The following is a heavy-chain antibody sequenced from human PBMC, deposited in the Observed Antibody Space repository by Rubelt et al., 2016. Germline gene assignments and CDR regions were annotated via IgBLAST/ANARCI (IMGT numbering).Heavy chain of an antibody. CDR2: LNSGDSA. CDR3: ARDDAFDV. Sequence: EAQVVESGGGLIQPGGSLRLSCVASGFTIGGNYMSWVRQAPGQGLEWVSLLNSGDSAFYAAAVKGRFTISRENSKNTIYLQMNDLRVEDTALYYCARDDAFDVWGRGTMVIVSS. J-gene: IGHJ3*01. CDR1: GFTIGGNY. V-gene: IGHV3-53*01.